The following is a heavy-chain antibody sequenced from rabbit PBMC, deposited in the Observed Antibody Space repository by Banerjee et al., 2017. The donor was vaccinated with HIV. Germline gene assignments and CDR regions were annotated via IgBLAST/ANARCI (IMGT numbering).Heavy chain of an antibody. CDR2: IYTGSSGST. V-gene: IGHV1S40*01. D-gene: IGHD6-1*01. Sequence: QSLEESGGDLVKPGASLTLTCTASGFSFSSYYYMCWVRQAPGKGLEWIACIYTGSSGSTAYANWAKGRFTISKTSSTTVTLQMTSLTAADTATYFCARDVGYGLSSSDLWGPGTLVTVS. CDR3: ARDVGYGLSSSDL. CDR1: GFSFSSYYY. J-gene: IGHJ4*01.